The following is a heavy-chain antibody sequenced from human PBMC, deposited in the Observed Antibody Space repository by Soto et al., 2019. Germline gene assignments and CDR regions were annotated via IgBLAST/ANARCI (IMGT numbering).Heavy chain of an antibody. V-gene: IGHV1-69*13. CDR2: IIPIFGTA. Sequence: SVKVSCKASGGTFSSYAISWVRQAPGRGLEWMGGIIPIFGTANYAQKFQGRVTITADESTSTAYMELSSLRSEDTAVYYCASIDSSGYYGYWGQGTLVTVSS. CDR3: ASIDSSGYYGY. J-gene: IGHJ4*02. D-gene: IGHD3-22*01. CDR1: GGTFSSYA.